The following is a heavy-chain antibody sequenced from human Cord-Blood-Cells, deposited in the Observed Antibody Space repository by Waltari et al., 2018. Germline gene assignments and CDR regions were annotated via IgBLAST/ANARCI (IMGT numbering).Heavy chain of an antibody. CDR3: AREGSVVALDY. CDR1: GFTFSSYW. D-gene: IGHD2-21*01. J-gene: IGHJ4*02. V-gene: IGHV3-7*01. Sequence: GGSLRLSCAASGFTFSSYWMSWVRQAPGRGLEWVANIKQDGSEKYYVDSVKGRFTISRDNAKNSLYLQMNSLRAEDTAVYYCAREGSVVALDYWGQGTLVTVSS. CDR2: IKQDGSEK.